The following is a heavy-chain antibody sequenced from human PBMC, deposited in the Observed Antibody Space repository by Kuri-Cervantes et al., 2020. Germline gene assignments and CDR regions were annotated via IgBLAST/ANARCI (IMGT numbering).Heavy chain of an antibody. CDR2: IYYSGST. V-gene: IGHV4-59*01. J-gene: IGHJ6*03. CDR3: ARELPIGWNYAGYYMDV. CDR1: GGSISSYY. Sequence: GSLRLSCTVSGGSISSYYWSWIRQPPGKGLEWIGYIYYSGSTNYNPSLKSRVTISVDTSKNQFSLKLSSVTAADTAAYYCARELPIGWNYAGYYMDVWGKGTTVTVSS. D-gene: IGHD1-7*01.